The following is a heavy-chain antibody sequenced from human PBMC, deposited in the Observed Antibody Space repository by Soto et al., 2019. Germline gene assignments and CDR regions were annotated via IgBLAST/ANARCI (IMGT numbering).Heavy chain of an antibody. Sequence: EVQLVESGGGLIQPGGSLSLSCAPSGFSVSNHYMICVREAPGKGVEWVSDMYRGGHTYYADSVKGRFPISRDISKNRVYLQMNSLRAEDTAMYYCARSGSYVNGFDLWGQGTLVTVSS. V-gene: IGHV3-53*01. CDR2: MYRGGHT. CDR1: GFSVSNHY. CDR3: ARSGSYVNGFDL. J-gene: IGHJ4*02. D-gene: IGHD1-26*01.